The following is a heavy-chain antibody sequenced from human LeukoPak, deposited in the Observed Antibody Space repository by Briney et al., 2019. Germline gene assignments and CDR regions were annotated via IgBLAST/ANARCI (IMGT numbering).Heavy chain of an antibody. D-gene: IGHD6-19*01. J-gene: IGHJ4*02. CDR2: IYYTGTT. CDR1: GDSVRSYY. Sequence: SETLSLTCIVSGDSVRSYYWTWMRQPPGKELEWLGYIYYTGTTNYNPSLKSRLTISVDTSKDHFSLKLSSVTAADTAVYYCAREVTGTSGSFDYWGQGALVTVSS. V-gene: IGHV4-59*02. CDR3: AREVTGTSGSFDY.